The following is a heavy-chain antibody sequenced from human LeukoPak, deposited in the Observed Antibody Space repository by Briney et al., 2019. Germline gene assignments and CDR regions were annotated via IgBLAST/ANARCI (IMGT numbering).Heavy chain of an antibody. CDR1: GYSISSGYY. J-gene: IGHJ4*02. D-gene: IGHD2-15*01. CDR3: ARAGYCSGVSCYSAVPGKY. V-gene: IGHV4-38-2*02. Sequence: SETLSLTCTVSGYSISSGYYWAWIRQSPGKGLEWIGSIYHSGNTYYNPSLKSRVIILVDTSKDQFSLQLGSVTATDTAVYYCARAGYCSGVSCYSAVPGKYWGQGALVTVSS. CDR2: IYHSGNT.